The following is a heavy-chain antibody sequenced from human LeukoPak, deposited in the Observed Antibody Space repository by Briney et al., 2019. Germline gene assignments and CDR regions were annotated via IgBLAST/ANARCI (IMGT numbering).Heavy chain of an antibody. CDR1: GGSINTGAYY. CDR2: ISHTGT. D-gene: IGHD4-23*01. CDR3: ARLFPLDPLDTATPTWFDP. J-gene: IGHJ5*02. V-gene: IGHV4-30-2*01. Sequence: SQTLTLTCTVSGGSINTGAYYWSWIRQPPGKVLEWIGYISHTGTYCNPSLQSRVTISVDRSKNQFSLNLNSVTAADTAMFYCARLFPLDPLDTATPTWFDPWGQGTLVTVSS.